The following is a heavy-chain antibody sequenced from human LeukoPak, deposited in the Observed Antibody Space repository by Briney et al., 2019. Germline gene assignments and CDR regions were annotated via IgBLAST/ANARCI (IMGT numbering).Heavy chain of an antibody. V-gene: IGHV4-34*01. CDR2: INHSGST. Sequence: SETLSLTCAVYGGSFSGYYSSWIRQPPGKGLEWIGEINHSGSTNYNPSLKSRVTISVDTSKNQFSLKLSSVTAADTAVYYCARRDGRNYYYGMDVWGQGTTVTVSS. D-gene: IGHD1-1*01. CDR1: GGSFSGYY. CDR3: ARRDGRNYYYGMDV. J-gene: IGHJ6*02.